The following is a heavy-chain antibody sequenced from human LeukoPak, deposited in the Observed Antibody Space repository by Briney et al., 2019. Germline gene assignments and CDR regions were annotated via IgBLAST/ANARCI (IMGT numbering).Heavy chain of an antibody. CDR3: ASSGYSYGY. CDR1: GDSISSYY. Sequence: SSETLSLTCTVSGDSISSYYWSWIRQPPGKGLEWIGEINHSGSTNYNPSLKSRVTISVDTSKNQFSLKLSSVTAADTAVYYCASSGYSYGYWGQGTLVTVSS. D-gene: IGHD5-18*01. V-gene: IGHV4-34*01. J-gene: IGHJ4*02. CDR2: INHSGST.